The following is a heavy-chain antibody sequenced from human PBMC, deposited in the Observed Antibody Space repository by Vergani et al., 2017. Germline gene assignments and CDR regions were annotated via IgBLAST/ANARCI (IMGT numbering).Heavy chain of an antibody. Sequence: QVQLVESGGGVVQPGRSLRLSCAASGFTFSNYGMHWVRQAPGKGLEWVAVISHDGNNKYYADSVKGRFTISRDSSKNTLYLQMNSLRAEDTAVYYCAKEGIVGATNYYYGMDVWGQGTTVTVSS. CDR2: ISHDGNNK. V-gene: IGHV3-30*18. D-gene: IGHD1-26*01. CDR1: GFTFSNYG. J-gene: IGHJ6*02. CDR3: AKEGIVGATNYYYGMDV.